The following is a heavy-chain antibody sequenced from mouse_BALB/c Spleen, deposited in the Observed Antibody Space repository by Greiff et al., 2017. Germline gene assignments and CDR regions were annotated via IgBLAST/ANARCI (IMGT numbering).Heavy chain of an antibody. CDR3: ARGNYYGSSSDYAMDY. J-gene: IGHJ4*01. CDR1: GFTFSSYG. D-gene: IGHD1-1*01. V-gene: IGHV5-6*02. CDR2: ISSGGSYT. Sequence: EVKVVESGGDLVKPGGSLKLSCAASGFTFSSYGMSWVRQTPDKRLEWVATISSGGSYTYYPDSVKGRFTISRDNAKNTLYLQMSSLKSEDTAMYYCARGNYYGSSSDYAMDYWGQGTSVTVSS.